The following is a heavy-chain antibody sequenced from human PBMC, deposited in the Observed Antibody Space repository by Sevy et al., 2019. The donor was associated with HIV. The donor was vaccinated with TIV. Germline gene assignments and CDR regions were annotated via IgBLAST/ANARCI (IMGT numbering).Heavy chain of an antibody. CDR3: ARLHPGEEAGGWFDP. V-gene: IGHV4-39*02. CDR1: CDSIISSHYS. CDR2: FSYSGSA. J-gene: IGHJ5*02. D-gene: IGHD3-16*01. Sequence: SETLSLTCTVSCDSIISSHYSWGWIRQPPGKGLEWIGTFSYSGSAYYSPSLKSRVTISVDTSTNHFSLKLTSVTAADTSVYYCARLHPGEEAGGWFDPWGQGPLVTVSS.